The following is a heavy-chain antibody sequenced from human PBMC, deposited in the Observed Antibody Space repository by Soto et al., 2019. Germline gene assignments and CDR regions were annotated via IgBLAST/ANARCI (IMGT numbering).Heavy chain of an antibody. CDR2: IYYSGST. Sequence: SETLSLTCTVSGGSISSSSYYWGWIRQPPGKGLEWIGSIYYSGSTYYNPSLKSQVTISVDTSKNQFSLKLSSVTAADTAVYYCARDGPAARSRIYYFDYWGQGTLVTVSS. J-gene: IGHJ4*02. CDR3: ARDGPAARSRIYYFDY. CDR1: GGSISSSSYY. D-gene: IGHD6-6*01. V-gene: IGHV4-39*02.